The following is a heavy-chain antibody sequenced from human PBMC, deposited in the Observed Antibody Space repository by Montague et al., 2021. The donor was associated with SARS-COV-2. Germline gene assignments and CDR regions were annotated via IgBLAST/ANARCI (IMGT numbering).Heavy chain of an antibody. Sequence: SETLSLTCTVSGGSVSSSSYYWVWIRQPPGKGLEWIGSIYYTGSTYYNPSLKSRVTISVDTSKNQFSLKLSSVTAADTAVYNCARHITGSGNAFDIWGQGTMVTVSS. CDR3: ARHITGSGNAFDI. D-gene: IGHD3-10*01. V-gene: IGHV4-39*01. CDR1: GGSVSSSSYY. CDR2: IYYTGST. J-gene: IGHJ3*02.